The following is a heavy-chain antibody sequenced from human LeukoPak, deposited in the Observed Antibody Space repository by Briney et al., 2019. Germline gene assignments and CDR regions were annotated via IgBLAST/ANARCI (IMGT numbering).Heavy chain of an antibody. CDR1: GGTFSSYA. V-gene: IGHV1-69*04. J-gene: IGHJ5*02. Sequence: SVKVSCKASGGTFSSYAISWVRQAPGQGLEWMGRIIPILGIANYAQKFQGRVTITADKSTSTAYMELRSLRSDDTAVYYCARERGLGELHWFDPWGQGTLVTVSS. CDR2: IIPILGIA. CDR3: ARERGLGELHWFDP. D-gene: IGHD1-26*01.